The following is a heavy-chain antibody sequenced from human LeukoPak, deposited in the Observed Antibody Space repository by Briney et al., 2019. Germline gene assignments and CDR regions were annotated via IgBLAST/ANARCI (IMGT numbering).Heavy chain of an antibody. J-gene: IGHJ4*02. D-gene: IGHD5-18*01. CDR3: AESRGYTYGFDS. CDR1: GFTVSNNY. V-gene: IGHV3-53*01. Sequence: GGSLRLSCAASGFTVSNNYMSWVRQAPGKGLEWVSIIYSGGSIYYADSVKGRFTISRDNSKNALYLQMNSLRAEDTAMYYCAESRGYTYGFDSWGQGTLVTVSS. CDR2: IYSGGSI.